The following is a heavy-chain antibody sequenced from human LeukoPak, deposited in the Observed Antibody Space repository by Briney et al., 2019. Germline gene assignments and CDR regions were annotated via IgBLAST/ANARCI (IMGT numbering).Heavy chain of an antibody. CDR3: AREGGSSRSLEN. D-gene: IGHD1-26*01. CDR2: IIPILGIA. Sequence: ASVKVSCKASGGTFSSYAISWVRQAPGQGLEWMGRIIPILGIANYAQKFQGRVTVTADKSTSTAYMELSSLRSEDTAVYYCAREGGSSRSLENWGQGTLVTVSS. CDR1: GGTFSSYA. V-gene: IGHV1-69*04. J-gene: IGHJ4*02.